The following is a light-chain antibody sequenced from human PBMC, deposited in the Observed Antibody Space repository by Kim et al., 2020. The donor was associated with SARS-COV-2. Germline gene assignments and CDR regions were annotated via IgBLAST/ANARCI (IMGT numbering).Light chain of an antibody. CDR3: QSYDSSNWV. CDR1: SGSIASNY. J-gene: IGLJ3*02. V-gene: IGLV6-57*04. CDR2: EDN. Sequence: LTQPHSVSESPGKTVTISCTHSSGSIASNYVQWYQQRPGSAPTTVIYEDNQRPSGVPDRFSGSIDSSSNSASLTISGLKTEDEADYYCQSYDSSNWV.